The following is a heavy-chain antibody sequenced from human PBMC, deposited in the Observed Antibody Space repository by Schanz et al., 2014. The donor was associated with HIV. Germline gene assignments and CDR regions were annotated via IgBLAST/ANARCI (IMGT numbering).Heavy chain of an antibody. CDR3: ARDRPVIVGATRADGGTDFDY. D-gene: IGHD1-26*01. J-gene: IGHJ4*02. V-gene: IGHV1-18*01. CDR2: ISAYNGNT. CDR1: GGTLSNYA. Sequence: QVQLVQSGAEVKKPGASVKVSCKAFGGTLSNYAISWVRQAPGQGLEWMGWISAYNGNTNYAQKFQGRLTMTTDTSTSTAYRELRSLRSDDTAVYYCARDRPVIVGATRADGGTDFDYWGQGTLVTVSS.